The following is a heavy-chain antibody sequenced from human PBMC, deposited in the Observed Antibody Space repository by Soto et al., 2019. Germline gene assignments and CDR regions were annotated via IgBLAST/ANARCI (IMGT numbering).Heavy chain of an antibody. CDR1: GFAFSSFE. CDR3: VKGGWLDY. Sequence: GGSLRLSCAASGFAFSSFEMSWVRQAPGKGLEWVSFISSSGGTTHYADSVKGRFTISRDNSKSTLYLQVNSLRAEDTAVYYCVKGGWLDYWGQGTLVTVS. J-gene: IGHJ4*02. D-gene: IGHD6-19*01. CDR2: ISSSGGTT. V-gene: IGHV3-23*01.